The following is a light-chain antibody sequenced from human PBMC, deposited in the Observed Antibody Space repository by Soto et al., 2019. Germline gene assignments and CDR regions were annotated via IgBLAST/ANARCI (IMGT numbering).Light chain of an antibody. CDR3: QQYMSYTWT. CDR2: KVS. J-gene: IGKJ1*01. Sequence: DIQITQSPSTLSGSVGDRVTITCRASQTISSWLAWYQQKPGKAPKFLIYKVSDLETGVPSQFSGSGAGTECTRTISSLQPDDFSTDYCQQYMSYTWTFGQGTKVDIK. V-gene: IGKV1-5*03. CDR1: QTISSW.